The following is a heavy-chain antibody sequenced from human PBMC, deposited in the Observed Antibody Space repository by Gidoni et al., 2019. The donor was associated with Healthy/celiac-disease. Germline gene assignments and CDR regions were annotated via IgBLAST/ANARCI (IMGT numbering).Heavy chain of an antibody. Sequence: QVQLQQWGAGLLKPSETLSLTCAVYVGSSSGYYWSWIRQPPGKGLEWIGEINHSGSTNYNPSLKSRVTISVDTSKNQFSLKLSSVTAADTAVYYCARGMMTYYYDGTNDYWGQGTLVTVSS. J-gene: IGHJ4*02. CDR1: VGSSSGYY. CDR3: ARGMMTYYYDGTNDY. D-gene: IGHD3-22*01. CDR2: INHSGST. V-gene: IGHV4-34*01.